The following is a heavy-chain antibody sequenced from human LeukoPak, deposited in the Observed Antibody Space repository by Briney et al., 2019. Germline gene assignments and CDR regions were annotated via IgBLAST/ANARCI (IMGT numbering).Heavy chain of an antibody. V-gene: IGHV3-74*01. CDR2: IKSDGSST. D-gene: IGHD4-17*01. CDR3: ARVGEHYGDYVDFDY. Sequence: GGSLRLSCVASGFTFSSYWMHWVRQAPGKGLVWVSRIKSDGSSTSYADSVKGRFTISRDNAKNTLYLQMNSLRAEDTAVYYCARVGEHYGDYVDFDYWGQGTLDTVSS. CDR1: GFTFSSYW. J-gene: IGHJ4*02.